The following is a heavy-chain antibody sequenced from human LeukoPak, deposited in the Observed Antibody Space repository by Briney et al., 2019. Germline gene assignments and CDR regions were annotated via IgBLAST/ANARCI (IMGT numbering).Heavy chain of an antibody. D-gene: IGHD2-2*01. CDR2: IKQDGSEK. CDR3: ARDTTTYCSSTSCYRKVSWFDP. V-gene: IGHV3-7*01. CDR1: GFSFSSYC. J-gene: IGHJ5*02. Sequence: GGSLRLSCAASGFSFSSYCMTWVRQAPGKRLEWVANIKQDGSEKYYVDSVKGRFTISRDNAKNSLYLQMNSLRAEDTAVYYCARDTTTYCSSTSCYRKVSWFDPWGQGTLVTVSS.